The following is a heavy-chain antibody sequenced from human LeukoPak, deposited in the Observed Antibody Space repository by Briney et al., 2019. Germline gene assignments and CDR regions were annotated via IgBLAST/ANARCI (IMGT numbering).Heavy chain of an antibody. CDR2: INPSGDT. J-gene: IGHJ4*02. CDR3: ATSYYYGSGSYRLLDY. D-gene: IGHD3-10*01. Sequence: ASVKVSCKASGYTFTSRYMHWVRQAPGQGLEWMGLINPSGDTGYAQKFQGRVTVTRDTSTSTVYMELSSLISEDTAVYHCATSYYYGSGSYRLLDYWGQGTLVTVSS. CDR1: GYTFTSRY. V-gene: IGHV1-46*01.